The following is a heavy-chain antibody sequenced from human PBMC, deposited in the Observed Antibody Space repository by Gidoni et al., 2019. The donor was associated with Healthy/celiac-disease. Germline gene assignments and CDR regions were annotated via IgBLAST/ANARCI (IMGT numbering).Heavy chain of an antibody. V-gene: IGHV4-30-2*01. Sequence: QLQLQESGSGLVKPSQTLSLTCAVSGGSIISGGYSWSWIRQPPGKGLEWIGYIYHSGSTYYNPSLKSRVTISVDRSKNQFSLKLSSVTAADTAVYYCARGPLDDYGDYYFDYWGQGTLVTVSS. J-gene: IGHJ4*02. CDR3: ARGPLDDYGDYYFDY. CDR1: GGSIISGGYS. D-gene: IGHD4-17*01. CDR2: IYHSGST.